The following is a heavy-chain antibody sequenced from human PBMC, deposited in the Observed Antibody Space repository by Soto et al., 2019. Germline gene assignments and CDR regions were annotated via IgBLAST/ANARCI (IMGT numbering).Heavy chain of an antibody. CDR3: AKAVGGSGAFYYYYYGMDV. Sequence: GGSLRLSCASSVCTFDDYTMHCVRQSPGKCLEWVSLISWDGGSTYYADSVKGRFTISRDNSKNSLYLQMNSLRTEDTALYYCAKAVGGSGAFYYYYYGMDVWGHGTMVTVSX. D-gene: IGHD3-10*01. J-gene: IGHJ6*02. CDR1: VCTFDDYT. CDR2: ISWDGGST. V-gene: IGHV3-43*01.